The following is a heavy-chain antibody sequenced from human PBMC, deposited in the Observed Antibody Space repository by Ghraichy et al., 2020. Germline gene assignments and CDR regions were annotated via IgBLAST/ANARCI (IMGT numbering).Heavy chain of an antibody. Sequence: SETLSLNCTVSGGSIDTYFWNWIRQPPGKGLEWIGYFYHSGSTYYNPSLKSRVTISFDTSRSQLSLKMTSLTAADTAVYYCARDVDRDRPGYFGMDVWGQGTSVTVSS. J-gene: IGHJ6*02. D-gene: IGHD2-21*01. CDR3: ARDVDRDRPGYFGMDV. V-gene: IGHV4-59*01. CDR1: GGSIDTYF. CDR2: FYHSGST.